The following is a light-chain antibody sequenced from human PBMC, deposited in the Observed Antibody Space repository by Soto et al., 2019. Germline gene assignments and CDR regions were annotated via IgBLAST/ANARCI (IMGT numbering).Light chain of an antibody. V-gene: IGKV1-5*03. CDR1: QSISSW. J-gene: IGKJ1*01. CDR3: QHYNTYST. CDR2: KAS. Sequence: ITMSQSPAALSASVGDRVILTCRASQSISSWLAWYQQKPGKAPKLLIYKASTLESGVPSRFSGSGSGTEFTLTISSLQPDDFATYYCQHYNTYSTFGQATKV.